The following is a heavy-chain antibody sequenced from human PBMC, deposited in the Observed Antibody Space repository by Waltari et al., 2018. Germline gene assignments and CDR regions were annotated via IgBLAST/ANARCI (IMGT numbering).Heavy chain of an antibody. CDR2: IYYSGST. J-gene: IGHJ3*02. CDR1: GGSISSYY. D-gene: IGHD6-6*01. Sequence: QVQLQESGPGLVKPSETLSLTCTVSGGSISSYYWSWIRQPPGKGLEWIGYIYYSGSTNHNPSLKSRVTLSVDTSKNQFSLKLSSVTAADTAVYYCARTDRIAARPRSPYAFDIWGQGTMVTVSS. V-gene: IGHV4-59*01. CDR3: ARTDRIAARPRSPYAFDI.